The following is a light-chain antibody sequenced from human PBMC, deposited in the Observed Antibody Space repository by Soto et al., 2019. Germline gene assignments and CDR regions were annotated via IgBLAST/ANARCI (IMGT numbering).Light chain of an antibody. CDR1: QIISSTY. J-gene: IGKJ2*01. CDR3: QHYGTSPYT. CDR2: GAS. V-gene: IGKV3-20*01. Sequence: DIVLTQSPCTLSLSAGERATLSCRASQIISSTYLGWYQQKPGQAPMLLIYGASSRDTGIPARFSGSGSGTDFTLTISSLEPEDFAVYYCQHYGTSPYTFGQGTKLEIK.